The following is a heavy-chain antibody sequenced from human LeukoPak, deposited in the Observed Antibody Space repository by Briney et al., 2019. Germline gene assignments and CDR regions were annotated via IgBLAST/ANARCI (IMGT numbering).Heavy chain of an antibody. D-gene: IGHD6-6*01. CDR1: GFTFSSYN. CDR2: ISSTNSYI. Sequence: GGSLRLSCAASGFTFSSYNMNWVRQAPGKGLEWASCISSTNSYIYYADLVKGRFTISRDNAKNALYLQMSSLRVEDTAVYYCARAGYSSSSGLDYWGQGTLVTVSS. J-gene: IGHJ4*02. CDR3: ARAGYSSSSGLDY. V-gene: IGHV3-21*01.